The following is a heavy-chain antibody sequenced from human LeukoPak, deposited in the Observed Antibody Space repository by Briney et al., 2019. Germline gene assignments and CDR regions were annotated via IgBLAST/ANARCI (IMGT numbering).Heavy chain of an antibody. CDR3: ARDGPCSDGTCYSDT. CDR2: MSRGGTTI. Sequence: PGGSLRLSCAASGFASSSYSIHWVRQAPGKGLEWISYMSRGGTTIQYADSVKGRFTISRDNAKNALFLQMNSLRVEDTAVYYCARDGPCSDGTCYSDTWGRGTLVTVSS. D-gene: IGHD2-15*01. CDR1: GFASSSYS. J-gene: IGHJ5*02. V-gene: IGHV3-48*04.